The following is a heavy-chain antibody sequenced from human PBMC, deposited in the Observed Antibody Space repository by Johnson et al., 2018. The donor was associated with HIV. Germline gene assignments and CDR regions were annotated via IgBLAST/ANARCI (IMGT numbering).Heavy chain of an antibody. CDR1: GFTFSSHG. J-gene: IGHJ3*02. CDR2: IRYDGSNK. Sequence: VQLVESGGGVVQPGGSLRLSCAASGFTFSSHGMHWVRQAPGKGLEWVAFIRYDGSNKYYADSVKGRFTISRDNSKNTLYLQMNSLRAEDTAVYYCAKDTRYYDSSCYPTEAFDIWGQGTMVTVSS. CDR3: AKDTRYYDSSCYPTEAFDI. D-gene: IGHD3-22*01. V-gene: IGHV3-30*02.